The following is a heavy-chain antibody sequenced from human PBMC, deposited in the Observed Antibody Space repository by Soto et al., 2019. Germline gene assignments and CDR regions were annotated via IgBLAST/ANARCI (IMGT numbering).Heavy chain of an antibody. CDR2: FYYSGNT. D-gene: IGHD4-17*01. CDR1: GGSISSYY. J-gene: IGHJ3*02. V-gene: IGHV4-59*01. CDR3: ARVNYGDYVDAFDI. Sequence: PSETLSLSCTVSGGSISSYYWSWIRQPPGKGLEWIGYFYYSGNTNYNPSLKSRVTISVDTSKNQFSLNLNSVTAADTAVYYCARVNYGDYVDAFDIWGQGTMVTVSS.